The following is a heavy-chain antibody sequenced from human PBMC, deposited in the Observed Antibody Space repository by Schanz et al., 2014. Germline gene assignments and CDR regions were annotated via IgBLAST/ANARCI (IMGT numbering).Heavy chain of an antibody. Sequence: QVQLVQSGAEVKKPGASVKVSCEISGYTVSALAMHWVRQAPGQGLEWMGWISAYNGHTTYAQKFQGRVTMTTDTSTSTAYMELRSLISDDTAVYYCVRDAGWAFGDYHGMDVWGQGTSVTVSS. CDR3: VRDAGWAFGDYHGMDV. D-gene: IGHD3-10*01. CDR2: ISAYNGHT. CDR1: GYTVSALA. V-gene: IGHV1-18*01. J-gene: IGHJ6*02.